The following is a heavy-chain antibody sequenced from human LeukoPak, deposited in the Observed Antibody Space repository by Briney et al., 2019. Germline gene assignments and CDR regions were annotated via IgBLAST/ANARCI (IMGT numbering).Heavy chain of an antibody. Sequence: GGALRLSCAASGFTFTNYWMTWVRRAPGEGLEWVANIKQDGSETYYVDSVKGRFTLSRDNAKKSLFLQMNTLRAADTAVYYTVRGGSWYAAFDCWGQGTVVRVCS. CDR3: VRGGSWYAAFDC. D-gene: IGHD6-13*01. J-gene: IGHJ3*01. V-gene: IGHV3-7*04. CDR2: IKQDGSET. CDR1: GFTFTNYW.